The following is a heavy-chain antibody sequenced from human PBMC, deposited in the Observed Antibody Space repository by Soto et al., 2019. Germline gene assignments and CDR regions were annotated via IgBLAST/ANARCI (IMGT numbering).Heavy chain of an antibody. CDR3: AKDLGRSDHYYYCYGMYV. Sequence: EVQLLESGGGLVQPGGSLRLSCAASGFTFSSYAMSWVRQAPGKGLEWVSAISGSGGSTYYADSVKGRFTISRDNAKNTLYLQMNSLRAEDTAVYYCAKDLGRSDHYYYCYGMYVWGQGTTVTVSS. V-gene: IGHV3-23*01. J-gene: IGHJ6*02. CDR1: GFTFSSYA. D-gene: IGHD6-19*01. CDR2: ISGSGGST.